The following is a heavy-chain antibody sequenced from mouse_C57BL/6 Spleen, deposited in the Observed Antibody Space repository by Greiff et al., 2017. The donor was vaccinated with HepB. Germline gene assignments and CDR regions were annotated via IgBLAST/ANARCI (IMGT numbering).Heavy chain of an antibody. CDR2: INPNNGGT. V-gene: IGHV1-26*01. CDR3: ARRLIYYGNYDYFDY. CDR1: GYTFTDYY. J-gene: IGHJ2*01. D-gene: IGHD2-1*01. Sequence: VQLQQSGPELVKPGASVKISCKASGYTFTDYYMNWVKQSHGKSLEWIGDINPNNGGTSYNQKFKGKATLTVDKSSSTAYMELRSLTSEDSAVYYCARRLIYYGNYDYFDYWGQGTTLTVSS.